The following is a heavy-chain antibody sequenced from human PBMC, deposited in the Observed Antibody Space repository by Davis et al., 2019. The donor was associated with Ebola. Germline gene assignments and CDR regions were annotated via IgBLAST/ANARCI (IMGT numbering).Heavy chain of an antibody. V-gene: IGHV3-13*01. J-gene: IGHJ4*02. CDR2: IGTSGDT. CDR3: ARGATAMVTGVQEFDY. CDR1: GFTFSSYD. Sequence: PGGSLRLSCAASGFTFSSYDMHWVRQATGKGLEWVSAIGTSGDTYYPGSVKGRFTISRENAKNSLYLQMNSLRAGDTAVYYCARGATAMVTGVQEFDYWGPGTLVTVSS. D-gene: IGHD5-18*01.